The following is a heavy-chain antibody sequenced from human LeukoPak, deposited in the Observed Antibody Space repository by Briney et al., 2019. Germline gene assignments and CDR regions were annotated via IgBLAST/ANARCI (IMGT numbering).Heavy chain of an antibody. Sequence: SGTLSLTCAVSGGSISSSNWWSWVRQPPGKGLEWIAEIYHSGSTNYNPSLRSRVTISVDKSKNQFSLKLSSVTAADSAVYYCARGYNLNDVDYYGMAVWGKGTTVTVSS. D-gene: IGHD1-20*01. V-gene: IGHV4-4*02. J-gene: IGHJ6*04. CDR1: GGSISSSNW. CDR2: IYHSGST. CDR3: ARGYNLNDVDYYGMAV.